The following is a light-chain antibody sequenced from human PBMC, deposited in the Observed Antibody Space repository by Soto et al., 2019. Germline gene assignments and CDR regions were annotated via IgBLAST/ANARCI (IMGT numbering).Light chain of an antibody. CDR3: SSYTSSNTYV. J-gene: IGLJ1*01. Sequence: QSLLAHPASLSGSPGQSITISCTGTSSDVGGYNYVSWYQQNPGKAPKLMIYEVTNRPSGVSNRFSGSKSGNTASLTISGLQAEDEADYYCSSYTSSNTYVFGSGTKVTVL. CDR1: SSDVGGYNY. V-gene: IGLV2-14*01. CDR2: EVT.